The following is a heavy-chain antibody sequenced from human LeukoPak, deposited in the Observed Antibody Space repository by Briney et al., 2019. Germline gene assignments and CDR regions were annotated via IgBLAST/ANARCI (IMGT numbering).Heavy chain of an antibody. V-gene: IGHV1-8*03. CDR3: ARRAVGNSYYYSMDV. CDR1: GYTFISYD. CDR2: MNPNSGNT. Sequence: GASVKVSCKASGYTFISYDINWVRQVPGQGLEWMGWMNPNSGNTGYAQKFQGRVTITRNTSISTAFMELSSLRSEDTAVYYCARRAVGNSYYYSMDVWGKGTTVTVSS. J-gene: IGHJ6*03. D-gene: IGHD6-19*01.